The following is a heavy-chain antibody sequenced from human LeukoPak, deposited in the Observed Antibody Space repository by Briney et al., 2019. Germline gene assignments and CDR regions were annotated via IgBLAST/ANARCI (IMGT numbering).Heavy chain of an antibody. CDR1: GYTFTSYG. J-gene: IGHJ4*02. V-gene: IGHV1-18*01. D-gene: IGHD2-2*02. CDR3: ARNLGYCSSTSCYNPLFGY. Sequence: ASVNVSCKASGYTFTSYGISWVRQAPGQGLEWMGWISAYIGNTNYAQKLQGRVTMTTDTSTSTAYMELRSLRSDDTAVYYCARNLGYCSSTSCYNPLFGYWGQGTLVTVSS. CDR2: ISAYIGNT.